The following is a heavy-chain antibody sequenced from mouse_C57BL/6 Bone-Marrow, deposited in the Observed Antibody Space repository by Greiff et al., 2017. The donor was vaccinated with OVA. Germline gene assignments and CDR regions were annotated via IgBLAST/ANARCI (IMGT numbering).Heavy chain of an antibody. CDR2: IYPGDGDT. Sequence: QVQLQQSGPELVKPGASVKISCKASGYAFSSSWMNWVKQRPGKGLEWIGRIYPGDGDTNYNGKFKGKATLTADKSSSTAYMQLSSLTSEDSAVYFCARITTVVALYAMDYWGQGTSVTVSS. CDR1: GYAFSSSW. D-gene: IGHD1-1*01. J-gene: IGHJ4*01. CDR3: ARITTVVALYAMDY. V-gene: IGHV1-82*01.